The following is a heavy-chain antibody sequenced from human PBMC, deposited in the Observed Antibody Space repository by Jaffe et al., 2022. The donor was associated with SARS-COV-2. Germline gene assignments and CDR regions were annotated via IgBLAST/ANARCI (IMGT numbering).Heavy chain of an antibody. Sequence: QVQLQESGPGLVKPSETLSLTCTVSGGSISSYYWSWIRQPPGKGLEWIGYIYYSGSTNYNPSLKSRVTISVDTSKNQFSLKLSSVTAADTAVYYCARSKGVGGVFDYWGQGTLVTVSS. V-gene: IGHV4-59*01. CDR1: GGSISSYY. CDR2: IYYSGST. J-gene: IGHJ4*02. CDR3: ARSKGVGGVFDY. D-gene: IGHD2-8*01.